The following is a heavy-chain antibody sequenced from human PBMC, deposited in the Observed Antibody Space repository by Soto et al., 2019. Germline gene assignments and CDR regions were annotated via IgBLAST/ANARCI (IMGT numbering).Heavy chain of an antibody. CDR3: ARGPLLSGSWYYYYYYYMDV. Sequence: ASVKVSCKASGYTFTSYDINWVRQATGQGLEWMGWMNPNSGNTGYAQKFQGRVTMTRNTSISTAYMELSSLRSEDTAVYYCARGPLLSGSWYYYYYYYMDVWGKGTTVTVSS. D-gene: IGHD6-13*01. V-gene: IGHV1-8*01. J-gene: IGHJ6*03. CDR2: MNPNSGNT. CDR1: GYTFTSYD.